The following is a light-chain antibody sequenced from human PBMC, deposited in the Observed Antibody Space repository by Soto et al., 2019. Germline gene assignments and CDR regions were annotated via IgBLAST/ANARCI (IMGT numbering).Light chain of an antibody. V-gene: IGKV4-1*01. J-gene: IGKJ1*01. CDR3: QQYYSAPWT. CDR1: QSVLYSSNNKSY. Sequence: DIVMTQSPDSLAVSLGERVTINCKSSQSVLYSSNNKSYLAWYQQRPGQSPKLLIYWASTRESGVPDRFSGSGSGTDFTLTISSLQAEDVAVYYCQQYYSAPWTFGQGTKVEIK. CDR2: WAS.